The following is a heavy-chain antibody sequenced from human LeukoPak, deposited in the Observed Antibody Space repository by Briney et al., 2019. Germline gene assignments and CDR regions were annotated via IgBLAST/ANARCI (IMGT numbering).Heavy chain of an antibody. CDR2: ISAYNGNT. CDR1: GYTFTSYG. D-gene: IGHD3-22*01. Sequence: AAVKVSCKASGYTFTSYGISRGRQAPGQGLEWMGCISAYNGNTNYAQKLQGRVTMTTDTSTSTAYMEPRSLRSDDTAVYYCARARGYDCSGYGRPYYFDYWGQGTPVTVSS. CDR3: ARARGYDCSGYGRPYYFDY. V-gene: IGHV1-18*01. J-gene: IGHJ4*02.